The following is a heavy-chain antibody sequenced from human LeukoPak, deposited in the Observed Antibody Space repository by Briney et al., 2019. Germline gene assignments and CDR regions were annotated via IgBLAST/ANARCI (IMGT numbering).Heavy chain of an antibody. CDR3: VTEGIAVGRWDY. CDR1: GGSISSGSYY. CDR2: IYTSGST. D-gene: IGHD6-19*01. V-gene: IGHV4-61*02. J-gene: IGHJ4*02. Sequence: SETLSLTCTVSGGSISSGSYYWSWIRQPAGKGLEWIGRIYTSGSTNYNPSLKSRVTISVDTSKNQFSLKLSSVTAADTAVYYCVTEGIAVGRWDYWGQGTLVTVSS.